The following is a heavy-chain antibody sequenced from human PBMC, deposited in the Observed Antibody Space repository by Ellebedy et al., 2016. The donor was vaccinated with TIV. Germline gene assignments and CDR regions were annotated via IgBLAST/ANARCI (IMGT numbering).Heavy chain of an antibody. V-gene: IGHV4-59*12. Sequence: MPSETLSLTCTVSGGAISSSYWSWVRQPPGKGLEWIGYIYYSGSTNYNPSLKSRVTISVDTSKNQFSLKLSSVTAADTAVYYCARDYYYGMDVWGQGTTVTVSS. CDR1: GGAISSSY. CDR3: ARDYYYGMDV. J-gene: IGHJ6*02. CDR2: IYYSGST.